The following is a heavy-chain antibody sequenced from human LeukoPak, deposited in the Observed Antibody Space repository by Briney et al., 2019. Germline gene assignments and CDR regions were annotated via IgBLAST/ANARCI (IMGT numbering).Heavy chain of an antibody. Sequence: GGSLRLSCAASGFIFSTYSMHWARQAPGKGLEWVSSISSSSRYINYADSVKGRFTISRDNTKNSLYLQMDSLRAEDTAIYYCARHTSASVGTLLGYWGQGTLVTVPS. CDR2: ISSSSRYI. J-gene: IGHJ4*02. V-gene: IGHV3-21*01. CDR3: ARHTSASVGTLLGY. D-gene: IGHD7-27*01. CDR1: GFIFSTYS.